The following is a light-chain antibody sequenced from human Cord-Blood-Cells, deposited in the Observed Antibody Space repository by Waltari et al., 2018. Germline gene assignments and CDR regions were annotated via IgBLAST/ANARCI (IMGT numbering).Light chain of an antibody. J-gene: IGKJ2*01. Sequence: IVMTQSPDPLAVSLGERATINCKSSQSVLYSSNNKNYLAWYKQKPGQPPKLLIYWASTSESGVPDRFSGSGSGTAFTLTISSLLAEDVAVYYCQQYYSTPYTFGQGTKLEIK. CDR3: QQYYSTPYT. V-gene: IGKV4-1*01. CDR1: QSVLYSSNNKNY. CDR2: WAS.